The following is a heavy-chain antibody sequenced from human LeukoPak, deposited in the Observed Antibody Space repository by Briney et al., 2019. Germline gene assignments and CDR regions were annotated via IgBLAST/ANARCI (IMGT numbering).Heavy chain of an antibody. V-gene: IGHV3-11*01. D-gene: IGHD4-23*01. CDR1: GFAFSDYY. CDR3: ARAVGA. Sequence: GGSLRLSCAASGFAFSDYYMSWIRQAPGKGLEWLSYISSGGSGVYYADFVKGRFIMSRDNAKNSVFLQMNSLRAEDTAVYYCARAVGAWGQGTLVTVSS. CDR2: ISSGGSGV. J-gene: IGHJ5*02.